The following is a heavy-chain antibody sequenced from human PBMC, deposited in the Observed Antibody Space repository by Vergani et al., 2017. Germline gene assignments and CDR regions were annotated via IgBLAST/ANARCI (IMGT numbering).Heavy chain of an antibody. CDR2: ISAYNGNT. Sequence: QVPLVQSGAEVKTPGASVKVSCKASGYRFTSYGISWVRQAPGQGLEWMGWISAYNGNTNYAQKLQGRVTMTTDTSTSIAYMELRSLRSDDTAVYYCARDPVPYSISWYYFDYWGQGTLVTVSS. J-gene: IGHJ4*02. D-gene: IGHD6-13*01. CDR3: ARDPVPYSISWYYFDY. V-gene: IGHV1-18*01. CDR1: GYRFTSYG.